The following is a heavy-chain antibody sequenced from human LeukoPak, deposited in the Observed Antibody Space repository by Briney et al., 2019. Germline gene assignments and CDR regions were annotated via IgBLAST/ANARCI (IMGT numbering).Heavy chain of an antibody. CDR1: GYSFTSYW. D-gene: IGHD2-2*01. V-gene: IGHV5-51*01. CDR2: IYPGDSDT. Sequence: GESLKISCKGSGYSFTSYWIGWVRQMPGKGLEWMGIIYPGDSDTRYSPSFQGQVTISADKSISTAYLQWSSLKASDTAMYYCARQDIVVVPAAEGPLTKNNWFDPWGQGTLVTVSS. CDR3: ARQDIVVVPAAEGPLTKNNWFDP. J-gene: IGHJ5*02.